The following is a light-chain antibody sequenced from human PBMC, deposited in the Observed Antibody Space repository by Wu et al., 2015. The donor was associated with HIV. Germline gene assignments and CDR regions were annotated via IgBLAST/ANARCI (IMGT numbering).Light chain of an antibody. J-gene: IGKJ2*01. Sequence: VLTQSPGTLSLSPGEGATLSCSVSKSVSGYLAWYQQRPGQPPTLLIYGASSRAAGIPDRFSGSGSGTDFSLTIRRLEPEDFAVYYCQQYNSSPYNFGQGTKLEIK. V-gene: IGKV3-20*01. CDR3: QQYNSSPYN. CDR2: GAS. CDR1: KSVSGY.